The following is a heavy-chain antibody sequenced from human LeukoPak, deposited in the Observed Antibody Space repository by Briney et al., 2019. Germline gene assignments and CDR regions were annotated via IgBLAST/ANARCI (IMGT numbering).Heavy chain of an antibody. CDR1: GFSFSDYH. CDR3: ARDTRFPRD. J-gene: IGHJ4*02. V-gene: IGHV3-11*05. CDR2: INGGGTST. D-gene: IGHD3-16*01. Sequence: GGSLRLSCAASGFSFSDYHMSWIRQPPGKGLELVSYINGGGTSTNYADSVKGRFTISRDNAKNSLYLQMNSLGAEDTAVYYCARDTRFPRDWGQGTLITVSS.